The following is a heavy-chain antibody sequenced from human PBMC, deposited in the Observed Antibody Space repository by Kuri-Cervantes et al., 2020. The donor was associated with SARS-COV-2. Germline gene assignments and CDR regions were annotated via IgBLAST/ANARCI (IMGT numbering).Heavy chain of an antibody. CDR3: ARVSENDYIWGSYRWYFDY. CDR1: GGSISSYY. Sequence: GSLRLSCTVSGGSISSYYWSWIRQPPGKGLEWIGYIYYSGSTNYNPSLKSRVTISVDTSKNQFSLKLSSVTAADTAVYYCARVSENDYIWGSYRWYFDYWGHGTLVTVSS. CDR2: IYYSGST. D-gene: IGHD3-16*02. J-gene: IGHJ4*01. V-gene: IGHV4-59*01.